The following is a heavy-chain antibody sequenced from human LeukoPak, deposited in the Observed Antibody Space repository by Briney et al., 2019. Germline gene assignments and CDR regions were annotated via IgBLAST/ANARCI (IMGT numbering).Heavy chain of an antibody. CDR3: ARAQYNSSPDY. CDR2: ISSISGTI. D-gene: IGHD6-13*01. Sequence: GGSLRLSCAASGFTFSSYSMNWVRQAPGKGLEWLSYISSISGTIFYADSLRGRFTISRDNAKNSLYLQMNSLRAEDTAVYYCARAQYNSSPDYWGQGTLVTVSS. V-gene: IGHV3-48*04. CDR1: GFTFSSYS. J-gene: IGHJ4*02.